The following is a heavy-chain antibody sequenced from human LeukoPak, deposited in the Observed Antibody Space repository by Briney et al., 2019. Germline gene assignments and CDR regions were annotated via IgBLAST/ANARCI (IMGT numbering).Heavy chain of an antibody. V-gene: IGHV3-9*01. J-gene: IGHJ3*02. CDR2: ISWNSGSI. CDR3: AKSRSSGYDFVPHDAFDI. Sequence: GGSLRLSCAASGFTFDDYAMHWVRQAPGKGLEWVSGISWNSGSIGYADSVKGRFTISRDNAKNSLYLQMNSLRAEDTALYYCAKSRSSGYDFVPHDAFDIWGQGTMVTVSS. D-gene: IGHD5-12*01. CDR1: GFTFDDYA.